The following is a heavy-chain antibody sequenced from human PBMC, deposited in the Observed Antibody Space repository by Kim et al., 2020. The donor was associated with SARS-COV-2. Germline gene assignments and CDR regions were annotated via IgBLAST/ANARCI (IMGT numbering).Heavy chain of an antibody. Sequence: GGSLRLSCAASGFTFDDYAMHWVRQAPGKGLEWVSGISWNSGSIGYADSVKGRFTISRDNAKNSLYLQMNSLRAEDTALYYCAKDIFGIAAAGSLDYWGQGTLAT. J-gene: IGHJ4*02. D-gene: IGHD6-13*01. CDR3: AKDIFGIAAAGSLDY. V-gene: IGHV3-9*01. CDR1: GFTFDDYA. CDR2: ISWNSGSI.